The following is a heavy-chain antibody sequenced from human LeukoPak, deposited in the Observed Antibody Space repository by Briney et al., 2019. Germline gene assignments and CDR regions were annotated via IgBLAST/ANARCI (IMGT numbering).Heavy chain of an antibody. V-gene: IGHV4-34*01. CDR1: GGSFSGYY. CDR2: INHSGST. D-gene: IGHD3-9*01. Sequence: KTSETLSLTCAVYGGSFSGYYWSWIRQPPGKGLEWIGEINHSGSTNYNPSLKSRVTISVDTSKNQFSLKLSSVTAADTAVYYCARGAYDILTGYYPNDYWGQGTLVTVSS. J-gene: IGHJ4*02. CDR3: ARGAYDILTGYYPNDY.